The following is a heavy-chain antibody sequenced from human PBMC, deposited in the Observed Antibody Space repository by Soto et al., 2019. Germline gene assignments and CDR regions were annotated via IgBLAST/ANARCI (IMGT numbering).Heavy chain of an antibody. CDR3: ARGTRATQYYYYFYGMDA. CDR2: ISYSGST. V-gene: IGHV4-59*01. Sequence: SETLSLTCTVSGGSISTYYWTWIRQPPGKGLEWIGYISYSGSTNYNPSLKSRLTISLNTSKKHFSLKLSSVTAADTAVYYCARGTRATQYYYYFYGMDAWGQGTTVTVS. CDR1: GGSISTYY. J-gene: IGHJ6*02.